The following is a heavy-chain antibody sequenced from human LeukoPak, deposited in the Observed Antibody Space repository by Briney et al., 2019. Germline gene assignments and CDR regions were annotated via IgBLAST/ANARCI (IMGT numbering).Heavy chain of an antibody. Sequence: SETLSLTCTVSGGSIGSYYWSWIRQPPGKGLEWIGYVYYSGSTNYNTSLKSRVTISVDTSKTQFSLKLSSVTAADTAVYYCARDADSGSYYNWFDPWGQGTLVTVSS. CDR2: VYYSGST. CDR3: ARDADSGSYYNWFDP. J-gene: IGHJ5*02. V-gene: IGHV4-59*01. D-gene: IGHD1-26*01. CDR1: GGSIGSYY.